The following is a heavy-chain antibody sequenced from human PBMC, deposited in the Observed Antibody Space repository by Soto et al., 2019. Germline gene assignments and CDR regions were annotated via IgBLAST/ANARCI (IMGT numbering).Heavy chain of an antibody. CDR3: VTSPTLRLLHPGYFDY. V-gene: IGHV5-51*01. CDR1: GYSFTWISYW. Sequence: RGESLKISCKVSGYSFTWISYWIGWVRQMPGKGLEWIGIIYPGDSDTRYSPSLEGQVTILVDKSISTAYLHWSSLRVSDTAMYYCVTSPTLRLLHPGYFDYWGQGALVTVSS. J-gene: IGHJ4*02. CDR2: IYPGDSDT. D-gene: IGHD3-3*01.